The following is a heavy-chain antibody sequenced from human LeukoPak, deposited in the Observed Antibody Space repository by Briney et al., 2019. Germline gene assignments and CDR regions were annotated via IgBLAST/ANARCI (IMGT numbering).Heavy chain of an antibody. Sequence: PSETLSLTCAVSGGSISNSNWWSWVRQPPGKGLEWIGEIFHTGSTNYSPSLKSRVTISVDKSKSQFSLKLKSVAAADTAVYYCARDIGLAATGTYHYGMDVWGQGTTVTVSS. J-gene: IGHJ6*02. CDR1: GGSISNSNW. V-gene: IGHV4-4*02. D-gene: IGHD6-13*01. CDR2: IFHTGST. CDR3: ARDIGLAATGTYHYGMDV.